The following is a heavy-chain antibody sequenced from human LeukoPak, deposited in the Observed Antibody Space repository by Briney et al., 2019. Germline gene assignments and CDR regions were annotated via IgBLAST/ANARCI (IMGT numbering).Heavy chain of an antibody. CDR1: GDSISSFY. D-gene: IGHD3/OR15-3a*01. CDR3: ARMSRFSWTPYYFDY. CDR2: IYHNGIT. J-gene: IGHJ4*02. V-gene: IGHV4-59*01. Sequence: SETLSLTCTASGDSISSFYWSWIRQPPGKGLEWIGYIYHNGITNYNPFLKSRVTISIDTSKTQFSLKLSSVTAADTAVYYCARMSRFSWTPYYFDYWSQGTLVIVSS.